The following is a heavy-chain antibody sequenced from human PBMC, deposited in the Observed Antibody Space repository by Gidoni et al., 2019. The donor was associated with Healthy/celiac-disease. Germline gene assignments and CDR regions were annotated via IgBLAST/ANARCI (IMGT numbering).Heavy chain of an antibody. J-gene: IGHJ4*02. V-gene: IGHV3-43*01. Sequence: EVQLVESGGVVVQPGGSLRLSCAASRFTFDAYPMHWVRQAPGKGLEWVSLMSWDGGSTYYADSVKGRFTISRDNSKNSLYLQMNSLRTEDTALYYCAKDPHGGNGDYWGQGTLVTVSS. CDR3: AKDPHGGNGDY. D-gene: IGHD2-15*01. CDR1: RFTFDAYP. CDR2: MSWDGGST.